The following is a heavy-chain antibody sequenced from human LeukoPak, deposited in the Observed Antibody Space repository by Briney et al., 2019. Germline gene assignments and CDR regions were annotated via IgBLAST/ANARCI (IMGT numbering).Heavy chain of an antibody. D-gene: IGHD5-18*01. CDR1: GFTVSSNS. CDR2: TRNKANSYTT. Sequence: PGGSLRLSCTVSGFTVSSNSMSWVRQAPGKGLEWVGRTRNKANSYTTEYAASVKGRFTISRDDSKNSLYLQMNSLKTEDTAVYYCARSLWTATDRFYYYYMDVWGKGTTVTVSS. CDR3: ARSLWTATDRFYYYYMDV. V-gene: IGHV3-72*01. J-gene: IGHJ6*03.